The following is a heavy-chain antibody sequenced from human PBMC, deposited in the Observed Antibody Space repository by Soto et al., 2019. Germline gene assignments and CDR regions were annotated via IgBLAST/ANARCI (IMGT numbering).Heavy chain of an antibody. CDR3: ASTKDYSSSLDY. V-gene: IGHV4-31*03. Sequence: SETLSLTCTVSGGSSSSGGYYWTWIRQHPGKGLAWIGCIYYSGRTYYNPSLKSRLTISVDTSKRQFSLKLSSVTAADTAIYYCASTKDYSSSLDYWGQGTLVTVSS. CDR1: GGSSSSGGYY. D-gene: IGHD6-6*01. J-gene: IGHJ4*02. CDR2: IYYSGRT.